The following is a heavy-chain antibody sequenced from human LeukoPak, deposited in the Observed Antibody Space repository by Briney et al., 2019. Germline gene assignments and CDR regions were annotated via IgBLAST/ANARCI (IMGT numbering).Heavy chain of an antibody. CDR2: ISWDGGST. CDR1: GFTFDDYT. Sequence: GGSLRLSCAASGFTFDDYTMHWVRQAPGKGLEWVSLISWDGGSTYYADSVKGRFTISRDNSKNSLYLQMNSLRTEDTALYYCAKDEGRDGYNYFDYWGQGTLVTVSS. CDR3: AKDEGRDGYNYFDY. J-gene: IGHJ4*02. V-gene: IGHV3-43*01. D-gene: IGHD5-24*01.